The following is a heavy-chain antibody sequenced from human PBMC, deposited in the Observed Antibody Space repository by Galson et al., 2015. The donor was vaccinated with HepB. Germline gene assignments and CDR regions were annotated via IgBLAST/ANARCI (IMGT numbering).Heavy chain of an antibody. V-gene: IGHV3-30*04. J-gene: IGHJ3*02. D-gene: IGHD1-26*01. CDR3: AREGVGATPDRVAFDI. Sequence: SLRLSCAASGFTFSSYAMHWVRQAPGKGLEWVAVISYDGSNKYYADSVKGRFTISRDNSKNTLYLQMNSLRAEDTAVYYCAREGVGATPDRVAFDIWGQGTMVTVSS. CDR1: GFTFSSYA. CDR2: ISYDGSNK.